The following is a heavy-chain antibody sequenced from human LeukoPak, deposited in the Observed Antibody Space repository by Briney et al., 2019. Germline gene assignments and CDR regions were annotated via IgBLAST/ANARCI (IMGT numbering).Heavy chain of an antibody. V-gene: IGHV3-30-3*01. CDR1: GFTFSSYW. Sequence: HPGGSLRLSCAASGFTFSSYWMHWVRQAPGKGLEWVAVISYDGSNKYYADSVKGRFTISRDNSKSTLYLQMNSLRAEDTAAYYCARVPYGSGSFYDYWGQGTLVTVSS. CDR3: ARVPYGSGSFYDY. D-gene: IGHD3-10*01. CDR2: ISYDGSNK. J-gene: IGHJ4*02.